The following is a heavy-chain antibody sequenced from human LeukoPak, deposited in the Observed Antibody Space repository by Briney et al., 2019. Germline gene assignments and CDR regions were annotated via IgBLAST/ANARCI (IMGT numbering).Heavy chain of an antibody. Sequence: TGGSLRLSCAASGFTFSSYGMHWVRQAPGKGLERVAFIRYDGSNKYYADSVKGRFTISRDNSKNTLFLQMNSLRGEDMAAYLCAKNQWELTDWGQGTLVTVSS. D-gene: IGHD1-26*01. J-gene: IGHJ4*02. CDR2: IRYDGSNK. V-gene: IGHV3-30*02. CDR1: GFTFSSYG. CDR3: AKNQWELTD.